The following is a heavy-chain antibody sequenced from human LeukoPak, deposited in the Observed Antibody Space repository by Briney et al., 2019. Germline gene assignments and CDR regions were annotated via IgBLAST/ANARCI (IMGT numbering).Heavy chain of an antibody. V-gene: IGHV3-21*01. Sequence: GGSLRLSCAASGFTFSSYSMNWVRQAPGKGLEWVSSISSSSSYIYYADSVKGRFTISRDNAKNSLYLQMNSLRAEDTAVYYCAREDYDFWSGYCPWGQGTLVTVST. D-gene: IGHD3-3*01. CDR2: ISSSSSYI. CDR3: AREDYDFWSGYCP. CDR1: GFTFSSYS. J-gene: IGHJ5*02.